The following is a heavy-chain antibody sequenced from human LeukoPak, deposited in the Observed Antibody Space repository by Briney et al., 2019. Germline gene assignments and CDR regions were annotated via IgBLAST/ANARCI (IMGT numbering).Heavy chain of an antibody. CDR3: ASEKIVGAAKFDY. CDR2: IKQDGSEK. D-gene: IGHD1-26*01. Sequence: SGGSLRLSCAASGFTFSSYWMSWVRQAPGKGLEWVANIKQDGSEKYYVDSVKGRFTISRDNVKNSLFLQMNSLRAEDTAAYYCASEKIVGAAKFDYWGQGTLVTVSS. V-gene: IGHV3-7*01. J-gene: IGHJ4*02. CDR1: GFTFSSYW.